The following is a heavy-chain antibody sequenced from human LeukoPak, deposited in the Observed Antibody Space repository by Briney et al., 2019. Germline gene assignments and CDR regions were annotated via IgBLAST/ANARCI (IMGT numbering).Heavy chain of an antibody. Sequence: SETLSLTCTVSGGSISSYYWSWIRQPPGKGLEWIGYIYYSGSTNYNPSLKSRVTISVDTSKNQFSLKLSSVTAADTAVYYCARSMYYYDSSGYYSWDWFDPRGQGTLVTVSS. D-gene: IGHD3-22*01. V-gene: IGHV4-59*08. CDR1: GGSISSYY. J-gene: IGHJ5*02. CDR3: ARSMYYYDSSGYYSWDWFDP. CDR2: IYYSGST.